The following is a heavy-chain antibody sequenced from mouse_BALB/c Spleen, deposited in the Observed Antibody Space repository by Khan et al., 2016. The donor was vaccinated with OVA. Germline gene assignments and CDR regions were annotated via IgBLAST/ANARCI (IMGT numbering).Heavy chain of an antibody. V-gene: IGHV9-3*02. CDR2: INTNTGEP. D-gene: IGHD1-1*01. Sequence: QIQLVQSGPGLKKPGETVKISCKVSGYSFTDYGMNWGKQAPGKALKWMGWINTNTGEPTYSEAFKGRFAFSLETSASTAYLQINNLKHEDTATYFCARGNYYGNNSWFVYWGQGTLVTVSA. J-gene: IGHJ3*01. CDR3: ARGNYYGNNSWFVY. CDR1: GYSFTDYG.